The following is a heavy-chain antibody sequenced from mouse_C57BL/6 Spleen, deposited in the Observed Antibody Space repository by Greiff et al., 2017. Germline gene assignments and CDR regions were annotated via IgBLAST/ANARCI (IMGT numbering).Heavy chain of an antibody. Sequence: VQLQQSGPGLVKPSQSLSLTCSVTGYSITSGYYWNWIRQFPGNKLEWMGYISYDGSNNYNPSLKNRISITRDTSKNQFFLKLNSVTTEDTATYYCSDYYGSIWGTGTTVTVSS. J-gene: IGHJ1*03. CDR2: ISYDGSN. D-gene: IGHD1-1*01. CDR3: SDYYGSI. V-gene: IGHV3-6*01. CDR1: GYSITSGYY.